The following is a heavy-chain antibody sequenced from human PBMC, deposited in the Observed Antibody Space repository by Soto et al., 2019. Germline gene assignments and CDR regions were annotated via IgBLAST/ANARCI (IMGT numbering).Heavy chain of an antibody. CDR1: GYTFTSYG. V-gene: IGHV1-18*01. J-gene: IGHJ4*02. D-gene: IGHD3-22*01. CDR2: ISAYNGNT. CDR3: ARGSYYYDSRRYYVDY. Sequence: ASVKVSCKASGYTFTSYGISWVRQAPGQGLEWMGWISAYNGNTNYAQKLQGRVTMTTNTSMTTVYMELRSLRSEDTAVYYCARGSYYYDSRRYYVDYWGQGTLVTVSS.